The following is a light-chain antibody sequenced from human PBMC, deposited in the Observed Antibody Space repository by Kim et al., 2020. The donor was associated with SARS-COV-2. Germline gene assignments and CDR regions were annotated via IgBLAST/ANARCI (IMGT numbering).Light chain of an antibody. V-gene: IGLV2-8*01. Sequence: GQSVTISCTGTSSDVGGYNYVSWYQQCPGKAPKLMIHEVSKRPSGVPDRFSGSKSGNAASLTVSGLQAEDEAYYYCGSYAGSNKWVFGGGTKLTVL. CDR3: GSYAGSNKWV. CDR2: EVS. CDR1: SSDVGGYNY. J-gene: IGLJ3*02.